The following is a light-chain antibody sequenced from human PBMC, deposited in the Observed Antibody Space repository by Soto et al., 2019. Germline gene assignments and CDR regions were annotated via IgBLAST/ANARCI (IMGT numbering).Light chain of an antibody. CDR3: QQSYSTLRT. V-gene: IGKV1-39*01. CDR1: QGISSY. J-gene: IGKJ1*01. CDR2: AAS. Sequence: DIQMTQSPSSLSASVGDRVTITCRASQGISSYLNWYQQKPGKAPKLLIYAASSLQSGVPSRFSGSGSGTDFNLTISSLQPHHLDTSYCQQSYSTLRTFGQGTKV.